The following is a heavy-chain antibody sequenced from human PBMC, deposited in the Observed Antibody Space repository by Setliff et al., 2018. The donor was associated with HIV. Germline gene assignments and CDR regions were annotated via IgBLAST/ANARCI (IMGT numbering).Heavy chain of an antibody. D-gene: IGHD2-21*01. CDR2: IRYDGSYK. CDR1: GFTFSDYW. CDR3: VTRYCGESICPEFDY. V-gene: IGHV3-30*02. Sequence: QPGGSLRLSCAASGFTFSDYWINWVRQAPGKGLEWVAFIRYDGSYKFYADSVKGRFTISSDNSKNALDRQINSLRPEDTAVYYCVTRYCGESICPEFDYWGQGTLVTVSS. J-gene: IGHJ4*02.